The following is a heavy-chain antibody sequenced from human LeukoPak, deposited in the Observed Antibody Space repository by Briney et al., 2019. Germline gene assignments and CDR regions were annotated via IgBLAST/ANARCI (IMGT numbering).Heavy chain of an antibody. D-gene: IGHD6-19*01. CDR3: ARKSGWYACYFDY. Sequence: PSETLSLTCAVYGGSFSGYYWSWIRQPPGKGLEWIGEINHSGSTNYNPSLKSRVTISVDTSKNQFSLKLSSVTAADTAVYYCARKSGWYACYFDYWGQGTLVTVSS. J-gene: IGHJ4*02. CDR2: INHSGST. V-gene: IGHV4-34*01. CDR1: GGSFSGYY.